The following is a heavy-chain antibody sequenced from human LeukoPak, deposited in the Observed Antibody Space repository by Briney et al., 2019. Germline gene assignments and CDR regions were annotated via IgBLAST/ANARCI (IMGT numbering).Heavy chain of an antibody. CDR1: GYTVTSYV. CDR2: ITPILGTA. J-gene: IGHJ3*02. CDR3: ARSLIDYGGSYDAFDI. Sequence: VASVKVSCKASGYTVTSYVISWVRQAPGQGREGMGGITPILGTANYAQKFQGRVTINADQSTSTAYMELSSLSSEDTAVYYCARSLIDYGGSYDAFDIWGQGTMVTISS. V-gene: IGHV1-69*10. D-gene: IGHD4-23*01.